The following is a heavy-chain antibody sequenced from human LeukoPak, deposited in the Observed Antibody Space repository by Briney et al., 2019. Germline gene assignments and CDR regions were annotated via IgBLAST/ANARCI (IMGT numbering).Heavy chain of an antibody. J-gene: IGHJ3*02. CDR1: GFTFSTYS. Sequence: GGSLRLSCAASGFTFSTYSMNWVRQAPGKGLEWVATIKQDGSEKYDVDSVKGRFTISRDNSKNTLYLQMNSLRAEDTAVYYCAKSRGSPSGFDAFDIWGQGTMVTVSS. V-gene: IGHV3-7*03. CDR3: AKSRGSPSGFDAFDI. CDR2: IKQDGSEK. D-gene: IGHD6-6*01.